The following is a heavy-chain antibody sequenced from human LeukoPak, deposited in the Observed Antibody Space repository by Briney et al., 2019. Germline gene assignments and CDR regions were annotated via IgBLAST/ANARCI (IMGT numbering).Heavy chain of an antibody. V-gene: IGHV3-30*04. Sequence: GRSLRFSCAASGFTFSSYAMHWVRQAPGKGLEWVVVISYDGSNKYYADSVKGRFTISRDNSKNTLYLQMNSLRAEDTAVYYCAREMVCGGDCYPTSAPFGYWGQGTLVTVSS. CDR3: AREMVCGGDCYPTSAPFGY. D-gene: IGHD2-21*02. CDR1: GFTFSSYA. CDR2: ISYDGSNK. J-gene: IGHJ4*02.